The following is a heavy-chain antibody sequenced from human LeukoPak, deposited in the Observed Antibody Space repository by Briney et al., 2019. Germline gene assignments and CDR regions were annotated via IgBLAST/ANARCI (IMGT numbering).Heavy chain of an antibody. CDR1: GGSISSYY. CDR2: IYYSGST. Sequence: SETLSLTCTVSGGSISSYYWSWIRQPPGQGLEWIGYIYYSGSTNYNPSLKSRVTISVDTSKNQFSLKLSSVTAADTAVYYCARETTMRNWFDPWGQGTLVTVSS. J-gene: IGHJ5*02. CDR3: ARETTMRNWFDP. D-gene: IGHD4-17*01. V-gene: IGHV4-59*01.